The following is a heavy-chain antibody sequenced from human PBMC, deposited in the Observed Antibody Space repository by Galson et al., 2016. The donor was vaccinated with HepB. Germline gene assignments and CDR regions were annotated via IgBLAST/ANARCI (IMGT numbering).Heavy chain of an antibody. J-gene: IGHJ3*01. V-gene: IGHV1-18*04. CDR3: ARDSPVAGDDPFDL. CDR2: ISVYNDNT. Sequence: SVKVSCKASGYTFSDYGFSWVRQAPGQGLEWMGWISVYNDNTHYVQKFRDRVIMTTDTSTSTAYMELRSLRSDDTAVYYCARDSPVAGDDPFDLWGQGTLVIVSS. CDR1: GYTFSDYG. D-gene: IGHD6-19*01.